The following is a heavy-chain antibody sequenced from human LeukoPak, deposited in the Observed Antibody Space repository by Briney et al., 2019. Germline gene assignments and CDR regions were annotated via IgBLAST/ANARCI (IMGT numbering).Heavy chain of an antibody. J-gene: IGHJ6*02. CDR1: GFTFSSYA. V-gene: IGHV3-30-3*01. D-gene: IGHD2-21*02. CDR2: ISYDGSNK. CDR3: ARVGYCGGDCYFPYCYYGMDV. Sequence: PGRSLRLSCAASGFTFSSYAMHWVRQAPGKGLEWVAVISYDGSNKYYADSVKGRFTISRDNSKNTLYLQMNSLRAEDTAVYYCARVGYCGGDCYFPYCYYGMDVWGQGTTVTVSS.